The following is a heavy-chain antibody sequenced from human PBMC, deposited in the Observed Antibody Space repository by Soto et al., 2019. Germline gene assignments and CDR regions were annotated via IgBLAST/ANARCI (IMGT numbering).Heavy chain of an antibody. CDR1: GYTFTSYA. Sequence: ASVKVSCKTSGYTFTSYAIHWVRQAPGQGLEWMGGIIPVFGRPNYAQRFRGRLTITADESTTTSYMGRIDLTSEDTAVYYCAREASAYDFWGQGTKVTVSS. CDR2: IIPVFGRP. J-gene: IGHJ3*01. CDR3: AREASAYDF. V-gene: IGHV1-69*13.